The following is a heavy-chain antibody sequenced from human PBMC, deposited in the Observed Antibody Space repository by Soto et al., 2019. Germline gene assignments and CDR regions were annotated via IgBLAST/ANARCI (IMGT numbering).Heavy chain of an antibody. CDR2: IYWDADK. CDR1: GFSLTSRPVG. D-gene: IGHD1-1*01. Sequence: QINLKESGPTRVKPTQNLTLTCSFSGFSLTSRPVGVAWIRQPPGKALKWLAVIYWDADKRYSPSLKSRLTIAKDTSKNQVVLTMAYMDPVDTATYFCAHRGDMHGNWDQGYLDNWGQGILVTVSS. V-gene: IGHV2-5*02. CDR3: AHRGDMHGNWDQGYLDN. J-gene: IGHJ4*02.